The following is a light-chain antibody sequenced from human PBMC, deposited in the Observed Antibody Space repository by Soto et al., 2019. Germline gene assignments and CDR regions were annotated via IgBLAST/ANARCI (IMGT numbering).Light chain of an antibody. Sequence: DIVMTQSPLSLPVAPGEPASISCRSSQSLLHYDGYNYLEWYLQKPGQSPQLLIYLTSIRASGVPDRFSGSGSGTDFTLKISRVEAEDVGVYYCMQGLQTHRTFGQGTKVDI. CDR3: MQGLQTHRT. J-gene: IGKJ1*01. CDR1: QSLLHYDGYNY. V-gene: IGKV2-28*01. CDR2: LTS.